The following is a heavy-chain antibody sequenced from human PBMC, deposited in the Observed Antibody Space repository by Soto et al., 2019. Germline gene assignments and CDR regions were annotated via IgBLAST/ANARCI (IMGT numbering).Heavy chain of an antibody. V-gene: IGHV1-46*01. Sequence: ASVKVSCKASGYTFTNYYMHWVRQAPGQGLEWMGMINPTSGSTTYAQKFQGRVTMTTDTSTSTAYMELRSLRSDDTDVYYCASDLDYGDYPPYYYYGMDVWGQGTTVTV. D-gene: IGHD4-17*01. J-gene: IGHJ6*02. CDR3: ASDLDYGDYPPYYYYGMDV. CDR1: GYTFTNYY. CDR2: INPTSGST.